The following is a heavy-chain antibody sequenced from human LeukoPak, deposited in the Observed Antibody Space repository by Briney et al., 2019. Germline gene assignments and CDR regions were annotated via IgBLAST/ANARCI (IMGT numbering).Heavy chain of an antibody. V-gene: IGHV3-33*01. D-gene: IGHD3-3*01. CDR3: ARDPGYYDFWSGYPNLYSYYMDV. J-gene: IGHJ6*03. CDR2: IWYDGSNK. Sequence: GGSLRLSCAASGFTFSSYGMHWVRQAPGKGLEWVAVIWYDGSNKYYADSVKGRFTISRDNSKNTLYLQMNSLRAEDTAVYYCARDPGYYDFWSGYPNLYSYYMDVWGKGTTVTVSS. CDR1: GFTFSSYG.